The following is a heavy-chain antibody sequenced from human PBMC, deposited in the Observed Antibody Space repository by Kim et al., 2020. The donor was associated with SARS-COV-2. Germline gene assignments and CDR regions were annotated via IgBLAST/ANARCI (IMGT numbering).Heavy chain of an antibody. Sequence: GGSLRLSCAASGFTFSSYGMHWVRQAPGKGLEWVAVIWYDGSNKYYADSVKGRFTISRDNSKNTLYLQMNSLRAEDTAVYYCARAPNREINDAFDIWGQGTMVTVSS. D-gene: IGHD7-27*01. CDR2: IWYDGSNK. V-gene: IGHV3-33*01. CDR1: GFTFSSYG. J-gene: IGHJ3*02. CDR3: ARAPNREINDAFDI.